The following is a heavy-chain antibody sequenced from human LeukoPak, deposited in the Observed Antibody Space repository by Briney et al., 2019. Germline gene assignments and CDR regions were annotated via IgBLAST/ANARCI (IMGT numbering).Heavy chain of an antibody. CDR1: GYTFSGYY. CDR3: ARDKKINTWLYGGCDS. D-gene: IGHD3-16*01. Sequence: GASVKVSCKASGYTFSGYYLHWVRQAPGQGLEWMGRINPNSGGTKSADSFQGRVTMTRDASISTAYMELSRLRSDDTAIYYCARDKKINTWLYGGCDSWGQGTLVTVSS. J-gene: IGHJ4*02. CDR2: INPNSGGT. V-gene: IGHV1-2*02.